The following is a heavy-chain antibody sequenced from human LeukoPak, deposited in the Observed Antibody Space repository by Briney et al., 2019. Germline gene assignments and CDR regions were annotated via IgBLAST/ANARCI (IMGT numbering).Heavy chain of an antibody. V-gene: IGHV3-23*01. CDR2: ISGSGIST. D-gene: IGHD6-19*01. Sequence: GGSLRLSCAASGFTFSSYAITWVRQAPGKGLEWVSAISGSGISTYYADSVKGRFTISRDNSKNTVYLQISSLRAEDTAIYYCAKTLSYTSGWVYWGQGTLVTVSS. J-gene: IGHJ4*02. CDR3: AKTLSYTSGWVY. CDR1: GFTFSSYA.